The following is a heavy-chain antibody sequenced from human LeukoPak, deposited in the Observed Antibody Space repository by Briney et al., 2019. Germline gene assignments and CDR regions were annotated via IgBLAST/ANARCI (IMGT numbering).Heavy chain of an antibody. CDR1: GFTFDDYA. Sequence: GRSLRLSCAASGFTFDDYAMHWVRQAPGKGLEWVSGISWNSGSIGYVDSVKGRFTISRDNAKNSLYLQMNSLRAEDTALYYCAKNAGIAVAGDAFDIWGQGTMVTVSS. V-gene: IGHV3-9*01. J-gene: IGHJ3*02. CDR2: ISWNSGSI. D-gene: IGHD6-19*01. CDR3: AKNAGIAVAGDAFDI.